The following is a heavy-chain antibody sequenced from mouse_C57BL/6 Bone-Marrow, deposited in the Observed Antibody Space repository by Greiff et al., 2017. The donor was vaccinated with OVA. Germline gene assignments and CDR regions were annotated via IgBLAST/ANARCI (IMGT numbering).Heavy chain of an antibody. V-gene: IGHV1-18*01. CDR1: GYTFTDYN. J-gene: IGHJ4*01. CDR2: INPNNGGT. D-gene: IGHD1-1*01. CDR3: ARRVYYGSSSYYAMDY. Sequence: VQLQQSGPELVKPGASVKIPCKASGYTFTDYNMDWVKQSHGKSLEWIGDINPNNGGTIYNQKFKGKATLTVDKSSSTAYMELRSLTSEDTAVYYCARRVYYGSSSYYAMDYWGQGTSVTVSS.